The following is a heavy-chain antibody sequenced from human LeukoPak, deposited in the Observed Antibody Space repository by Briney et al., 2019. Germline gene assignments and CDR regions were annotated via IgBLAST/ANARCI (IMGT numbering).Heavy chain of an antibody. D-gene: IGHD2-2*01. J-gene: IGHJ4*02. V-gene: IGHV3-30*03. CDR3: AREGCSSTSCLGY. CDR1: GFTFSSYG. Sequence: GGSLRLSCAASGFTFSSYGMHWARQAPGKGLEWVAVISYDGSNKYYADSVKGRFTISRDNSKNTLYLQMNSLRAEDTAVYYCAREGCSSTSCLGYWGQGTLVTVSS. CDR2: ISYDGSNK.